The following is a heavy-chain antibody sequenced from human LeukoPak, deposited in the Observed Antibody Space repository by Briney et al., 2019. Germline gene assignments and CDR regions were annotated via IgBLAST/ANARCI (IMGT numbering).Heavy chain of an antibody. CDR2: IYTSGST. CDR1: GGSISSGSYY. D-gene: IGHD2-21*01. V-gene: IGHV4-61*02. Sequence: SQTLSLTCTVSGGSISSGSYYWSWIRQPAGKGREWIGRIYTSGSTNYNPSLKSRVTISVDTSKNQFSLKLSSVTAADTAVYYCARQVVIALNWFDPWGQGTLVTVSS. J-gene: IGHJ5*02. CDR3: ARQVVIALNWFDP.